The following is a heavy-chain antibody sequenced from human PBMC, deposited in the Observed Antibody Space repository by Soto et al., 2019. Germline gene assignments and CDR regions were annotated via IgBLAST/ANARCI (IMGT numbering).Heavy chain of an antibody. D-gene: IGHD3-9*01. Sequence: EVQLVESGGGLVQPGGSLRLSCAASGFTFSSYWMHWVRRSPGKGLLWVSHINNDGSHTTYADSVKARFTISRDNAKNPLCLQMTSLRAEDTAMYYGVRYDIVLGIDYWGLGTLVTVSS. J-gene: IGHJ4*02. CDR1: GFTFSSYW. CDR3: VRYDIVLGIDY. V-gene: IGHV3-74*01. CDR2: INNDGSHT.